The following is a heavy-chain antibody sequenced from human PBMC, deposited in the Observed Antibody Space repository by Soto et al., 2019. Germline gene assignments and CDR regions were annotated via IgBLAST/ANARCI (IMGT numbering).Heavy chain of an antibody. CDR2: VHHSGGS. V-gene: IGHV4-59*08. J-gene: IGHJ6*02. CDR1: GGSISSYY. CDR3: ARQGFGPLHGLVDV. D-gene: IGHD3-10*01. Sequence: QVQLQESGPGLVKPSETMSLSCTVSGGSISSYYWSWFRQSPGTRMEWIGYVHHSGGSSSNPSLQSRVAISLDTSKSQFSLKVTSVTATDTAVYYCARQGFGPLHGLVDVWGQGTTVTVSS.